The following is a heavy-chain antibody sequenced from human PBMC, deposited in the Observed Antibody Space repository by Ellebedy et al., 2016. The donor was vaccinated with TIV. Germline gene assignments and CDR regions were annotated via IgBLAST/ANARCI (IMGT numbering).Heavy chain of an antibody. D-gene: IGHD2-15*01. CDR2: INSDGSST. V-gene: IGHV3-74*01. J-gene: IGHJ4*02. CDR3: ARDRYCSGGTCYSNDY. Sequence: GESLKISXAASGFTFSTYWMHWIRQAPGKGLVWVSRINSDGSSTSYADSVKGRFTISRDNAKNTLYLQMNSLRAEDTAVYYCARDRYCSGGTCYSNDYWGQGTLVTVSS. CDR1: GFTFSTYW.